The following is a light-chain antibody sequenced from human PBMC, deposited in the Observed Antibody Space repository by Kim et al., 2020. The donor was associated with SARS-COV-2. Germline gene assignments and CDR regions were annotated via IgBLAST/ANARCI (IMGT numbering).Light chain of an antibody. CDR3: HQSGSFPIT. Sequence: APPKETVTITCRASQGIGSSLHWYQQKPDQSPKLLIKYASQSISGVPSRFSGSGSGTDFTLTINSLEAEDVAAYYCHQSGSFPITFGQGTRLEIK. CDR2: YAS. CDR1: QGIGSS. V-gene: IGKV6D-21*02. J-gene: IGKJ5*01.